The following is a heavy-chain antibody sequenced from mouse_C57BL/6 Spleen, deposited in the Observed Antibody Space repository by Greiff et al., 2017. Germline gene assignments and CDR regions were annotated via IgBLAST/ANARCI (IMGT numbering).Heavy chain of an antibody. CDR2: IYPRSGNT. CDR3: ARANYDNGRGYAMDY. Sequence: VQLQQSGAELARPGASVKLSCKASGYTFTSYGISWVKQRTGQGLEWIGEIYPRSGNTYYNEKFKGKATLTADKSSSTAYMELRSLTSEDSAVYFCARANYDNGRGYAMDYWGQGTSVTVSS. CDR1: GYTFTSYG. V-gene: IGHV1-81*01. D-gene: IGHD2-4*01. J-gene: IGHJ4*01.